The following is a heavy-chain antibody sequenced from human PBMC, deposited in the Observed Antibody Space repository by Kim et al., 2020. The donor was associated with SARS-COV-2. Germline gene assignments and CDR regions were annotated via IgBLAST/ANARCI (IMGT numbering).Heavy chain of an antibody. D-gene: IGHD2-2*01. CDR2: ILYSGNT. Sequence: SETLSLTCSVSGGSISSTNYYWGWIRQPPGEGLQWIGIILYSGNTYYSPSLRSRITISADTAKNQFSLQLTSVTAADTAVFYCARLSVRGGYADSWGQGTLVSVSS. CDR1: GGSISSTNYY. J-gene: IGHJ4*02. CDR3: ARLSVRGGYADS. V-gene: IGHV4-39*01.